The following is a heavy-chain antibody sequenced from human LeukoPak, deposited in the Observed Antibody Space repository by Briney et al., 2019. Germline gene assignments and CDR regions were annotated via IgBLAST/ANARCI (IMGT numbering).Heavy chain of an antibody. CDR1: GGSISSSNW. CDR2: IYHSGST. V-gene: IGHV4-4*02. CDR3: ARGRHYGGNSGYFDY. J-gene: IGHJ4*02. Sequence: SETLSLTCAVSGGSISSSNWWSWVRQPPGKGLEWTGEIYHSGSTNYNPSLKSRVTISVDTSKNQFSLKLSSVTAADTAVYYCARGRHYGGNSGYFDYRGQGTLVTVSS. D-gene: IGHD4-23*01.